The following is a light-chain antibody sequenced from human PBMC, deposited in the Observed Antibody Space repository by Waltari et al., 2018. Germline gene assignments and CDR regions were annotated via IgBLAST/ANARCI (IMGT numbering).Light chain of an antibody. Sequence: QSVLTQPPSVSAAPGQRVTISCSGGSSNIGNNYVSWYRQFPGTAPKLLIYEKTGRPSGIPGRFSGSNSGTSATLDITGLQAGDEADYYCGTWDSSLSGAVFGGGTHLTVL. V-gene: IGLV1-51*02. CDR1: SSNIGNNY. CDR2: EKT. J-gene: IGLJ7*01. CDR3: GTWDSSLSGAV.